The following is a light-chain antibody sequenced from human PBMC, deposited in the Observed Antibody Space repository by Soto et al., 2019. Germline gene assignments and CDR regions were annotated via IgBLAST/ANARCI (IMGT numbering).Light chain of an antibody. Sequence: EIVMTQSPGTLSVSPGERATLSCRASQSVSSNLAWYQQKPGQAPRLLIYGASTRATGIPARFSGSGSETEFTLTISSLQSEDFAVYYCQQFYNWPRTFGQVTKV. J-gene: IGKJ1*01. CDR3: QQFYNWPRT. CDR1: QSVSSN. V-gene: IGKV3-15*01. CDR2: GAS.